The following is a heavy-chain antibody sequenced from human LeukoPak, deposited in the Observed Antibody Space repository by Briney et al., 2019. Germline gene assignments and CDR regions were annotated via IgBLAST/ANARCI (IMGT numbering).Heavy chain of an antibody. D-gene: IGHD3-10*01. CDR3: ARDNGLLGFSVDY. J-gene: IGHJ4*02. Sequence: PGGSLRLSCAASGFTFSSYGMHWVRQAPGKGLEWVAFIRYDGSNKYYADSVKGRFTISRDNSKNTLYLQMNSLRAEDTAVYYCARDNGLLGFSVDYWGQGTLVTVSS. CDR2: IRYDGSNK. V-gene: IGHV3-30*02. CDR1: GFTFSSYG.